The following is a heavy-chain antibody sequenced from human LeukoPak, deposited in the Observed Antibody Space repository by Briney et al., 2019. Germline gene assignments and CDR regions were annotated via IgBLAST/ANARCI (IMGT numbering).Heavy chain of an antibody. CDR2: IKQDGSEK. CDR1: GFTFSSYW. D-gene: IGHD5-12*01. V-gene: IGHV3-7*01. CDR3: ARDVYSGYDFGADY. J-gene: IGHJ4*02. Sequence: GGSLRLSCAASGFTFSSYWMSWVRQAPGKGLEWVANIKQDGSEKYYVDSVKGRFTISRDNAKNSLYLQMNSLRAEDTAVYYCARDVYSGYDFGADYWGQGTLVTVSS.